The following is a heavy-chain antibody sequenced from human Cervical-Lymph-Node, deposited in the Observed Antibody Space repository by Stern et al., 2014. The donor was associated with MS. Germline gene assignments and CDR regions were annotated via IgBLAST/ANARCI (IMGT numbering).Heavy chain of an antibody. V-gene: IGHV1-3*01. D-gene: IGHD1/OR15-1a*01. CDR3: ARESKLEKRFWLDP. CDR2: INGGNGNT. Sequence: QVRLVQSGVEVKKPGASVKVSCKASGYTFISYAMVWVRQAPGQRLEWMGWINGGNGNTKYSQKFQGRVSLTIDTSASTAYMELSSLRSEDTAVYYCARESKLEKRFWLDPWGQGTLVTVSS. J-gene: IGHJ5*02. CDR1: GYTFISYA.